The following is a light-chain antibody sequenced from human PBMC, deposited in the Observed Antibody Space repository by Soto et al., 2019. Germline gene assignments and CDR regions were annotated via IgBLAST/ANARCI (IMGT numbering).Light chain of an antibody. Sequence: EIVLTQSPGTLSLSPGERATLSCRASQSVSSSYLAWYQQKPGQAPRLLIYGAYSRATGIQGRFSGSGSGTDFTLTIRRLEPEDFAVYYCKQYGRSPFTFGPGTKVDIK. CDR1: QSVSSSY. J-gene: IGKJ3*01. V-gene: IGKV3-20*01. CDR2: GAY. CDR3: KQYGRSPFT.